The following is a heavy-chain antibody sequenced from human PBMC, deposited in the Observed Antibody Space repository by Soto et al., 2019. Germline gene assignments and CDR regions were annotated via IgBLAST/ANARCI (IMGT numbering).Heavy chain of an antibody. CDR3: VRDPDGHIDFEY. CDR2: ISAYNGDT. V-gene: IGHV1-18*01. CDR1: GYTFTSYG. J-gene: IGHJ4*02. Sequence: QVQLVQSGAEVKEPGASVKISCKASGYTFTSYGISWVRQAPGQGLEWMSWISAYNGDTNYAQKVQGRVTMTTDTSTSTAFIELRSLRFDDTAVYYCVRDPDGHIDFEYWGKGTLVTVSS.